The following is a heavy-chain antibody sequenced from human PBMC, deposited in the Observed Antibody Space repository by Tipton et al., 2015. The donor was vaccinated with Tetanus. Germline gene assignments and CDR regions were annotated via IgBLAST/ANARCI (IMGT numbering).Heavy chain of an antibody. V-gene: IGHV3-23*01. J-gene: IGHJ5*02. CDR1: GFTFSTYA. D-gene: IGHD1-26*01. CDR2: ISGSGAAT. CDR3: ARLNSGSYPGWFDP. Sequence: SLRLSCAASGFTFSTYAMSWVRQAPGKGLEWVTVISGSGAATYYADSVKGRFTISRDNSKNTLSLQMNSLRPDDTGVYFCARLNSGSYPGWFDPWGQETRLTFSS.